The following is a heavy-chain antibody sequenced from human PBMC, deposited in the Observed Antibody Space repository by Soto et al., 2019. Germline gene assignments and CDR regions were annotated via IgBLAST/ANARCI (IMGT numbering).Heavy chain of an antibody. D-gene: IGHD6-6*01. V-gene: IGHV3-9*01. Sequence: GGSLRLSCAASGFTFDDYAMHWVRQAPGKGPEWVSSLSWNGGTIAYADSVKGRFTISRDNARNSLYLQMNSLRTEDTAFYYCVKAVAARPYNRFDSWGQGTLVTVSS. CDR1: GFTFDDYA. CDR3: VKAVAARPYNRFDS. CDR2: LSWNGGTI. J-gene: IGHJ5*01.